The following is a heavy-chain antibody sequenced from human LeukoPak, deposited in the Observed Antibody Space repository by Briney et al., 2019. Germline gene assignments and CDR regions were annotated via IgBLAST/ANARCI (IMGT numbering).Heavy chain of an antibody. J-gene: IGHJ6*03. CDR1: GFTFSSYA. CDR2: ISGSGGST. Sequence: GGSLRLSCAASGFTFSSYAMSWVRQAPGKGLEWVSAISGSGGSTYYADSVKGRFTISRDNAKNSLYLQMNSLRAEDTAVYYCARVQTSYYYYYYYMDVWGKGTTVTVSS. V-gene: IGHV3-23*01. CDR3: ARVQTSYYYYYYYMDV. D-gene: IGHD1-1*01.